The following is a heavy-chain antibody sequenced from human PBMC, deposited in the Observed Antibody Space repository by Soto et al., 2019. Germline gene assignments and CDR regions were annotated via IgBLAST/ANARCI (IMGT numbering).Heavy chain of an antibody. D-gene: IGHD3-10*01. CDR1: GFTFEDAW. CDR2: VKSEIDGGTT. V-gene: IGHV3-15*01. J-gene: IGHJ4*02. CDR3: TSAPVAHRYY. Sequence: EVQLVESGGGLVKPGGSLRLSCAASGFTFEDAWMSWVRQTPGKGLEWVGRVKSEIDGGTTDYAAPVKGRFTISRDDATNMLYLQMNSLKTADTAVYYCTSAPVAHRYYWGQGTLVTVSS.